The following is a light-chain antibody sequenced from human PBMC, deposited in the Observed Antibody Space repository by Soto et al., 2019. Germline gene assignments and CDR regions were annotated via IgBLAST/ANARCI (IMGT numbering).Light chain of an antibody. CDR2: GAS. Sequence: VMTQSPATLSLSPGERATLSCRASQSVSSKLVWYQQKPGQAPRFLIYGASTRATGIPARFRGSGSGTDFTLTISSLEPGDFAIYYCQQRNDWQVTFGQGTRLEIK. CDR1: QSVSSK. J-gene: IGKJ5*01. V-gene: IGKV3-11*01. CDR3: QQRNDWQVT.